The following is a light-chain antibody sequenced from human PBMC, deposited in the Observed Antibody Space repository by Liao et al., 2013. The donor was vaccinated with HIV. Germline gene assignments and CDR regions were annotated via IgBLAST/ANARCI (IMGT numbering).Light chain of an antibody. Sequence: SYELTQSPSVSVPPGQTATITCSGDKLGDRYTCWYQQKPGQAPVLVIHYDSARPSGIPERFSGSNSVNTATLTITRVEAGDEADYYCQMWDHTSDHVVFGGGTKLTVL. CDR3: QMWDHTSDHVV. CDR1: KLGDRY. J-gene: IGLJ2*01. V-gene: IGLV3-1*01. CDR2: YDS.